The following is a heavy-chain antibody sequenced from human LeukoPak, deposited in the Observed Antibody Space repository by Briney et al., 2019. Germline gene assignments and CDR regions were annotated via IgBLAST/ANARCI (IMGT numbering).Heavy chain of an antibody. D-gene: IGHD3-22*01. Sequence: GASVKISCKASGYTFTGYYMHWVRQAPGQGLEWMGWINPNSGGTNYAQKFQGRVTMTRDTSISTAYMELSRLRSDDTAVYYCARADYYDSSADWFDPWGQGTLVTVSS. CDR1: GYTFTGYY. CDR2: INPNSGGT. J-gene: IGHJ5*02. CDR3: ARADYYDSSADWFDP. V-gene: IGHV1-2*02.